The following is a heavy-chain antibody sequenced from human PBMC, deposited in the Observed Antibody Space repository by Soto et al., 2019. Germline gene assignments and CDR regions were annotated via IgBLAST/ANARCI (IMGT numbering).Heavy chain of an antibody. D-gene: IGHD3-3*01. Sequence: AAVKVSCKASGYTFTSYYMHWVRQAPGQGLEWMGIINPSGGSTSYAQKFQGRVTMTRDTSTSTVYMELSSLRSEDTAVYYCARDDGRHYDSWSGPRYYGMDVWGQGTTVTVSS. CDR3: ARDDGRHYDSWSGPRYYGMDV. CDR1: GYTFTSYY. J-gene: IGHJ6*02. V-gene: IGHV1-46*01. CDR2: INPSGGST.